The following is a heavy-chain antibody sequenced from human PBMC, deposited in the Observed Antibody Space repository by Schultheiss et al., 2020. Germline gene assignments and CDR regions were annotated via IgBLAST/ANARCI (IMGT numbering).Heavy chain of an antibody. J-gene: IGHJ6*02. CDR2: ISWNSGSI. D-gene: IGHD4-17*01. CDR1: GFTFDDYA. Sequence: GGSLRLSCAASGFTFDDYAMHWVRQAPGKGLEWVSGISWNSGSIGYADSVKGRFTISRDNAKNSLYLQMNSLRAEDTALYYCARDRGNYGDPTSYGMDVWGQGTTVTVSS. V-gene: IGHV3-9*01. CDR3: ARDRGNYGDPTSYGMDV.